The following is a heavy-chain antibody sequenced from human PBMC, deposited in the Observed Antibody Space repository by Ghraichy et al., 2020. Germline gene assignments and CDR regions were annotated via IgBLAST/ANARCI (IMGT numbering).Heavy chain of an antibody. V-gene: IGHV1-69*13. D-gene: IGHD2-2*01. J-gene: IGHJ5*02. CDR3: ARVVVPAAATNWFDP. CDR2: IIPIFGTA. CDR1: GGTFSSYA. Sequence: SVKVSCKASGGTFSSYAISWVRQAPGQGLEWMGGIIPIFGTANYAQKFQGRVTITADESTSTAYMELSSLRSEDTAVYYCARVVVPAAATNWFDPWGQGTLVTVSS.